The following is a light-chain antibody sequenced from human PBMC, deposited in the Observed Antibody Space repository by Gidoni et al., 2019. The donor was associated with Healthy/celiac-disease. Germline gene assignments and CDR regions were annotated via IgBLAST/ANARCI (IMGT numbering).Light chain of an antibody. Sequence: SSELTQDPAVSVALGQTVSITCQGDSLRSYYASWYQQNPGQAPVLVIYGKNNRPSGIPDRFSGSSSGNTASLTITGAQAEDEADYYCNSRDSSGNHWVFGGGTKLTVL. CDR2: GKN. CDR1: SLRSYY. J-gene: IGLJ3*02. CDR3: NSRDSSGNHWV. V-gene: IGLV3-19*01.